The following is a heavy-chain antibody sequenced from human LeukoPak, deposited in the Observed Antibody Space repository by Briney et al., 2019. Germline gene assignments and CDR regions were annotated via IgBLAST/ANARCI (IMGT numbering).Heavy chain of an antibody. Sequence: GESLKISCKGSGYSFTSYWIGWVRQMPGKGLEWMGIIYPGDSDTRYSPSFQDQVTISADKSISTAYLQWSSLKASDTAMYYCARLSPPYYYGMDVWGQGTTVTVSS. CDR2: IYPGDSDT. CDR1: GYSFTSYW. V-gene: IGHV5-51*01. CDR3: ARLSPPYYYGMDV. J-gene: IGHJ6*02.